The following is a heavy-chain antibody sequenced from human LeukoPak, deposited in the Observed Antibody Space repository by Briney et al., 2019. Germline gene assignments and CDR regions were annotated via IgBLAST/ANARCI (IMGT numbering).Heavy chain of an antibody. CDR3: ARGPWSGKGAFDI. V-gene: IGHV4-34*01. J-gene: IGHJ3*02. CDR1: GGSFSGYY. CDR2: INHSGST. Sequence: SETLSLTCAVYGGSFSGYYWSWIRQPPGKGLEWIGEINHSGSTNYNPSLKSRVTISADTSKNQFSLKLSSVTAADTAVYYCARGPWSGKGAFDIWGQGTMVTVSS. D-gene: IGHD3-3*01.